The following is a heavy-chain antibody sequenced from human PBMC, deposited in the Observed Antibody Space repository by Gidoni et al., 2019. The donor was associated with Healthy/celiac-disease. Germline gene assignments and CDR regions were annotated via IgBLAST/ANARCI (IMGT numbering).Heavy chain of an antibody. CDR2: FDPEDGET. Sequence: QVQLVQSGAEVKKPGASVQVSCKVSGYTLTELSMHWVRQAPGKGLEWMGGFDPEDGETIYAQKFQGRVTMTEDTSTDTAYMELSSLRSEDTAVYYCATGNRSYDYVWGSRGYYGMDVWGQGTTVTVSS. J-gene: IGHJ6*02. CDR1: GYTLTELS. D-gene: IGHD3-16*01. CDR3: ATGNRSYDYVWGSRGYYGMDV. V-gene: IGHV1-24*01.